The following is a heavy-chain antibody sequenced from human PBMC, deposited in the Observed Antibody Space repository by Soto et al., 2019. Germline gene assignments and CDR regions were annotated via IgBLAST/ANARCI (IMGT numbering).Heavy chain of an antibody. V-gene: IGHV1-18*01. CDR2: FNTYNGNT. J-gene: IGHJ6*02. Sequence: TRYGIGWARQAPGQGLEWMGWFNTYNGNTNYAQNVQGRVTLTTDTSTSTAYMELRSLRSNDTAIYYCAMVDVYVTPSPQDVWGQGTTVIVSS. D-gene: IGHD3-16*01. CDR1: TRYG. CDR3: AMVDVYVTPSPQDV.